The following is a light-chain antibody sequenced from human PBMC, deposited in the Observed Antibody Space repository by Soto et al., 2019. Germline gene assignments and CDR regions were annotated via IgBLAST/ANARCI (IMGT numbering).Light chain of an antibody. CDR3: TSFASSSTQV. CDR1: SGDVAGFDF. CDR2: EVI. Sequence: QSALTQPASVSGSPGQSVTISCTGTSGDVAGFDFVSWYQQHPGKAPQLMIFEVIQRPSGVSDRFSGSKSGSTASLTLSGLQAEDEADYFCTSFASSSTQVFGTGTKLTVL. V-gene: IGLV2-14*01. J-gene: IGLJ1*01.